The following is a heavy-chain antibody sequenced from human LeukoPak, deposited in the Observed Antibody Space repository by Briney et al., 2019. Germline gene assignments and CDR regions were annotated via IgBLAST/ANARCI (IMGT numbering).Heavy chain of an antibody. V-gene: IGHV3-23*01. Sequence: SGGSLRLSCAASGFTFSTYAMNWVRQAPGKGLEWVSAMSGSGGSAYYANSVKGRFTISRDNSKNTLYLQMNSLRAEDTALYYWSKLEGGDTKFPYDYFDFWGQGTLVTVSS. J-gene: IGHJ4*02. CDR3: SKLEGGDTKFPYDYFDF. CDR2: MSGSGGSA. D-gene: IGHD1-26*01. CDR1: GFTFSTYA.